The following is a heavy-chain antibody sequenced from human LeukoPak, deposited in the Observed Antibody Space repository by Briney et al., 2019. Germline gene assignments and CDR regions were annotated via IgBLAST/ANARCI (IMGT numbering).Heavy chain of an antibody. CDR3: AKNLDGIIYDIFHY. V-gene: IGHV3-21*05. D-gene: IGHD3-9*01. CDR2: ISAGSDYI. CDR1: GFMFNGYS. Sequence: PGGSLRLSCAASGFMFNGYSLTWVRQAPGKGLEWISYISAGSDYIYYTDSVKGRFTISRDNAKNSLYLQLNSLRAEDTAVYYCAKNLDGIIYDIFHYWGQGTLVTVSS. J-gene: IGHJ4*02.